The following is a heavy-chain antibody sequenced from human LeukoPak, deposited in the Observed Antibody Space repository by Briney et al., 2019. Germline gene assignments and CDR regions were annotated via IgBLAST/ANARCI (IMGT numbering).Heavy chain of an antibody. CDR2: IYSGGST. Sequence: PGGSLRLSCAASGFTVSSNYMSWVRQAPGKGLEWVSVIYSGGSTYYADSVKGRFTISRDNSKSTLYLQMNSLRAEDTAVYYCARVKDYGDYGFDYWGQGTLVTVSS. V-gene: IGHV3-53*01. J-gene: IGHJ4*02. CDR3: ARVKDYGDYGFDY. D-gene: IGHD4-17*01. CDR1: GFTVSSNY.